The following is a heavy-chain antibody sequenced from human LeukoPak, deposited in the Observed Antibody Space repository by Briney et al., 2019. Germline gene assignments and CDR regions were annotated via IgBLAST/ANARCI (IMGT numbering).Heavy chain of an antibody. CDR2: ISAYSGNT. Sequence: ASVKVSCKASGYTFTSYGISWVRQAPGQGLEWMGWISAYSGNTNYAQKLQGRVTMTTDTSTSTAYMELRSLRSDDTAVYYCARYSGYSVQNWFDPWGQGTLVTVSS. CDR1: GYTFTSYG. J-gene: IGHJ5*02. CDR3: ARYSGYSVQNWFDP. D-gene: IGHD5/OR15-5a*01. V-gene: IGHV1-18*01.